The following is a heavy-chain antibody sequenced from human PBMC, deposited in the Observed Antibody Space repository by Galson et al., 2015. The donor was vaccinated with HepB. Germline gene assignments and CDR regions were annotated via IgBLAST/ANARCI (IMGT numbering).Heavy chain of an antibody. CDR2: ISYDGSNK. CDR3: ARVPGPYWYFDL. Sequence: SLRLSCAASGFTFSSYAMHWVRQAPGKGLEWVAVISYDGSNKYYADSVKGRFTISRDNSKNTLYLQMNSLRADDTAVYYCARVPGPYWYFDLWGRGTLVTVSS. CDR1: GFTFSSYA. D-gene: IGHD1-14*01. V-gene: IGHV3-30*04. J-gene: IGHJ2*01.